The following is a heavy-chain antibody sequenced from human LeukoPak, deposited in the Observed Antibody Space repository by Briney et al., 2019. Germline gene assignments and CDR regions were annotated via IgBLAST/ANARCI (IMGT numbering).Heavy chain of an antibody. CDR1: GGSFSGYY. D-gene: IGHD6-19*01. J-gene: IGHJ4*02. CDR2: IYYSGST. CDR3: ARDYPYSSGWYYFDY. V-gene: IGHV4-59*01. Sequence: SETLSLTCAVYGGSFSGYYWSWIRQPPGKGLEWIGYIYYSGSTNYNPSLKSRVTISVDTSKNQFSLKLSSVTAADTAVYYCARDYPYSSGWYYFDYWGQGTLVTVSS.